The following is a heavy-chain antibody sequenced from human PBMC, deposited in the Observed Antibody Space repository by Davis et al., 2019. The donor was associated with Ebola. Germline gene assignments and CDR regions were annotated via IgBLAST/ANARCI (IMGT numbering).Heavy chain of an antibody. Sequence: PGGSLRLSCAASGFTFSSYGMHWVRQAPGKGLEWVAFIRYDGSNKYYADSVKGRFTISRDNSKNTLYLQMNSLRAEDTAAYYCARENRDLSGSYYGYYYMDVWGKGTTVTVSS. CDR1: GFTFSSYG. V-gene: IGHV3-30*02. J-gene: IGHJ6*03. CDR2: IRYDGSNK. CDR3: ARENRDLSGSYYGYYYMDV. D-gene: IGHD1-26*01.